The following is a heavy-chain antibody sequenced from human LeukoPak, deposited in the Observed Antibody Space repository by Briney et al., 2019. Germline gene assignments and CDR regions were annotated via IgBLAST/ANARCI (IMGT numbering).Heavy chain of an antibody. CDR3: AKVRSGNNYYFDY. CDR1: GYTFSDFA. Sequence: GGSLRLSCAASGYTFSDFAMSWVRQAPGKGLEWVSGMSASGSHTHSADFVKGRFTISRDNFKNTLYLQMNGLRVEDTAVYYCAKVRSGNNYYFDYWGQGTLVTVSS. V-gene: IGHV3-23*01. J-gene: IGHJ4*02. D-gene: IGHD1/OR15-1a*01. CDR2: MSASGSHT.